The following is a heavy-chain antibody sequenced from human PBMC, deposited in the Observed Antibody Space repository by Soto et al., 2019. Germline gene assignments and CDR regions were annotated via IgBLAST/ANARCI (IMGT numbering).Heavy chain of an antibody. CDR3: TTRVRWELYHFDY. CDR2: IKSKTDGGTT. Sequence: PGGSLRLSCAASGFTFSNAWMNWVRQAPGKGLEWVGRIKSKTDGGTTDYAAPVKGRFTISRDDSKNTLYLQMNSLKTEDTAVYYCTTRVRWELYHFDYWGQGTLVTVSS. V-gene: IGHV3-15*07. J-gene: IGHJ4*02. CDR1: GFTFSNAW. D-gene: IGHD1-26*01.